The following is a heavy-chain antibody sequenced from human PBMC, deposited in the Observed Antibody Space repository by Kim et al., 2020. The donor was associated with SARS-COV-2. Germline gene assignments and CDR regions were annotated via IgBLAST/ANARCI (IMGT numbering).Heavy chain of an antibody. CDR3: ARNRGIAVAGTNRRGYFDY. V-gene: IGHV4-31*03. J-gene: IGHJ4*02. Sequence: SETLSLTCTVSGGSISSGGYYWSWIRQHPGKGLEWIGYIYYSGSTYYNPSLKSRVTISVDTSKNQFSLKLSSVTAADTAVYYCARNRGIAVAGTNRRGYFDYWGQGTLVTVSS. D-gene: IGHD6-19*01. CDR1: GGSISSGGYY. CDR2: IYYSGST.